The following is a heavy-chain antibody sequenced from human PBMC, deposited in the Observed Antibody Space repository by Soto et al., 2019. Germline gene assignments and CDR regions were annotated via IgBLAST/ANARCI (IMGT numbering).Heavy chain of an antibody. CDR1: GYSFTSYW. V-gene: IGHV5-10-1*01. Sequence: PGESLKISCKGSGYSFTSYWNSWVRQMPWKGLEWMGRIDPSDSYTNYSPSFQGHVTISADRSICTAYLQCSSLKASDSAMYYCARLPVAAAGTDYYYGMDVWGQGTTVTVSS. J-gene: IGHJ6*02. CDR2: IDPSDSYT. CDR3: ARLPVAAAGTDYYYGMDV. D-gene: IGHD6-13*01.